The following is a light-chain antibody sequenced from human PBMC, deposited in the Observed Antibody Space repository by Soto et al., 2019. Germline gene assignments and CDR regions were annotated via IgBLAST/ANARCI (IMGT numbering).Light chain of an antibody. Sequence: QSALTQPASVSGSPGQSIAISCTGTSSDVGGYYYVSWYQQHPGEVPKLVIYDVYKRPSGGSTRFSGSKSGNTASLAISGLQADDEATYYCSSFSYTDTLVFGGGTKVTVL. CDR1: SSDVGGYYY. CDR3: SSFSYTDTLV. J-gene: IGLJ2*01. CDR2: DVY. V-gene: IGLV2-14*03.